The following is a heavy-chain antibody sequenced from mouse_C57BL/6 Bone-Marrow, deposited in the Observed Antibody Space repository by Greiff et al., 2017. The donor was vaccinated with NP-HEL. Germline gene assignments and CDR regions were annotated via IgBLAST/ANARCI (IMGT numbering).Heavy chain of an antibody. D-gene: IGHD1-1*01. CDR3: ARRYYGSEDY. Sequence: VQGVESGAELARPGASVKLSCKASGYTFTSYGISWVKQRTGQGLEWIGEIYPRSGNTYYNEKFKGKATLTADKSSSTAYMELHSLTSEDSAVYFCARRYYGSEDYWGQGTTLTVSS. V-gene: IGHV1-81*01. CDR1: GYTFTSYG. J-gene: IGHJ2*01. CDR2: IYPRSGNT.